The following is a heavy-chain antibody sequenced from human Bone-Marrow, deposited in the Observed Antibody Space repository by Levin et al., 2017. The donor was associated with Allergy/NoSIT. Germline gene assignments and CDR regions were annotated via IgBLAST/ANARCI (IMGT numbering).Heavy chain of an antibody. CDR1: GFTFRNFW. D-gene: IGHD6-19*01. V-gene: IGHV3-74*01. J-gene: IGHJ4*02. CDR2: ITGDETTT. CDR3: ARAVAGLLGEIDY. Sequence: PGGSLRLSCAASGFTFRNFWMNWVRQVPGKGLVWVSRITGDETTTTYADSVKGRFTISRDNAKNTLYLQMNSLRDEDTAVYFCARAVAGLLGEIDYWGQGTLVAVSS.